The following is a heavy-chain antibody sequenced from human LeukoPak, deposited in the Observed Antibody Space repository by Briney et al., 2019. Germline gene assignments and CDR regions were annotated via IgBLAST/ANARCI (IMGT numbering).Heavy chain of an antibody. D-gene: IGHD2-2*02. V-gene: IGHV3-23*01. J-gene: IGHJ4*02. CDR3: AKVSGYCSSTSCYKYYFDY. CDR1: GFTFSSYA. CDR2: ISGSGGST. Sequence: PGGSLRLSCAASGFTFSSYAMSWVRQAPGKGLEWVSAISGSGGSTYYADSVKGRFTISGDNSKNTLYLQMNSLRAEDTAVYYCAKVSGYCSSTSCYKYYFDYWGQGTLVTVSS.